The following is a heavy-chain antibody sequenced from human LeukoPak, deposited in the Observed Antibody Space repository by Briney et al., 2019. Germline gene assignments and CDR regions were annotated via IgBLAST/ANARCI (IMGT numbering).Heavy chain of an antibody. D-gene: IGHD3-22*01. V-gene: IGHV4-38-2*01. CDR3: ASGGTAVVMALTYYFDT. CDR1: GYSISSGYY. Sequence: ASETLSLTCAVSGYSISSGYYWGWIRQPPGKGLEWIGSIYHTGSTYYNPSLQSRVTISLDLPKNQFSLKLTSVTAADTAVYYCASGGTAVVMALTYYFDTWGQGTPVTVSS. CDR2: IYHTGST. J-gene: IGHJ4*02.